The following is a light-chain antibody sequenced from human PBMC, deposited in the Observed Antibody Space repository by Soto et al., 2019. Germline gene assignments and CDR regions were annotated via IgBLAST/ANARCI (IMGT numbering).Light chain of an antibody. CDR3: ASWDGSLKGWV. CDR2: SNN. Sequence: QSVLTQPPSASGTPGQRVTISCSGSSSNIGSNTVNWYQQLPGTAPKLLIYSNNQRPSGVPDRFSGSKSGTSASLAISGLQSEDEADYYCASWDGSLKGWVFGGGTQLTVL. J-gene: IGLJ3*02. CDR1: SSNIGSNT. V-gene: IGLV1-44*01.